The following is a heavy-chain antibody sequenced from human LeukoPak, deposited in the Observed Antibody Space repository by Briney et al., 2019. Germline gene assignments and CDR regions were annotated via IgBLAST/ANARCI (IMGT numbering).Heavy chain of an antibody. Sequence: GGSLRLSCAASGFTFSSYGMHWVRQAPGKGLEWVAVISYDGGNKYYADSVKGRFTISRDNSKNTLYLQMNSLRAEDTAVYYCAKAEVSAAGTLFDYWGQGTLVTVSS. CDR3: AKAEVSAAGTLFDY. V-gene: IGHV3-30*18. CDR1: GFTFSSYG. CDR2: ISYDGGNK. J-gene: IGHJ4*02. D-gene: IGHD6-13*01.